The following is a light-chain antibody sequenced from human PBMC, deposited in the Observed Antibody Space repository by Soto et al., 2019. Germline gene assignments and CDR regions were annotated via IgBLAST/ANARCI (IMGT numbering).Light chain of an antibody. CDR3: QQYNTYGLT. CDR1: QSVGNS. Sequence: DIQMTQSPSTLSASVGDRFSVTCRASQSVGNSLAWYQQRPGKAPKLLIFVASTLESGVPSKFSGSGSDTEFTFTISSLQPDDSATYYCQQYNTYGLTFGGGTKVDIK. J-gene: IGKJ4*01. V-gene: IGKV1-5*01. CDR2: VAS.